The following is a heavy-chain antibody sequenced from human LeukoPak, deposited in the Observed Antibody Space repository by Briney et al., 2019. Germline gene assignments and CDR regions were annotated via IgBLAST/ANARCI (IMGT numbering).Heavy chain of an antibody. J-gene: IGHJ6*03. CDR1: GYTFTSYG. CDR3: AREGVGLELLFAFPSPYYMDV. D-gene: IGHD1-7*01. Sequence: ASVKVSCKASGYTFTSYGISWVRQAPGQGLEWMGWISAYNGNTNYAQKLQGRVTMTTDTSTSTAYMELRSLRSDDTAVYYCAREGVGLELLFAFPSPYYMDVWGKGTTVTVSS. V-gene: IGHV1-18*01. CDR2: ISAYNGNT.